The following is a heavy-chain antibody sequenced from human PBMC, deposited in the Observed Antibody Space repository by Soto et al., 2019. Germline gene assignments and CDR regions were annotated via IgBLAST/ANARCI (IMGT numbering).Heavy chain of an antibody. CDR2: IIPIFGTA. CDR1: GGTFSSYA. Sequence: SVKVSCKASGGTFSSYAISWVLQAPGQGLEWMGGIIPIFGTANYAQKFQGRVTITADKSTSTAYMELNSLRAEDTAVYYCAKDLWDSSSWHKGSEYFQDWGQGTLVTVSS. D-gene: IGHD6-13*01. V-gene: IGHV1-69*06. CDR3: AKDLWDSSSWHKGSEYFQD. J-gene: IGHJ1*01.